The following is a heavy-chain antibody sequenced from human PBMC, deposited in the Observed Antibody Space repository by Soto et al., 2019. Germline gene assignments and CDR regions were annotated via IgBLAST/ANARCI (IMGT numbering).Heavy chain of an antibody. CDR1: GGSVSSGSYY. J-gene: IGHJ4*02. Sequence: SETLSLTCTVSGGSVSSGSYYWSWIRQPPGKGLEWIGYIYYSGSTNYNTSLKSRVTISVDTSKNQFSLKLSSVTAADTAVYYCARDPGYYFDYWGQGTLVTVSS. CDR2: IYYSGST. V-gene: IGHV4-61*01. CDR3: ARDPGYYFDY.